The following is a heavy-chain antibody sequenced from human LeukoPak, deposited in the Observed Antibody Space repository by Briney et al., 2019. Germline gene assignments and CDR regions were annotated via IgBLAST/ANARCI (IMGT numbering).Heavy chain of an antibody. D-gene: IGHD6-13*01. CDR3: ARGPQLVDYYYIDV. J-gene: IGHJ6*03. CDR2: TYYRSKWYY. Sequence: SQTLSLTCALSEYSVSSNSAAWNWIRQSPSRGLQWLGRTYYRSKWYYDYPVSVKSRITINPDTSKNQFSLQLNSVTPEDTAVYYCARGPQLVDYYYIDVWGKGTTVTVSS. CDR1: EYSVSSNSAA. V-gene: IGHV6-1*01.